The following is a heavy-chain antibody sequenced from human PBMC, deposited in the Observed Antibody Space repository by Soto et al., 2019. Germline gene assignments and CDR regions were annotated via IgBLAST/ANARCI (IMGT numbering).Heavy chain of an antibody. D-gene: IGHD6-25*01. V-gene: IGHV1-8*02. J-gene: IGHJ4*02. CDR1: GYTFTTYD. CDR2: MNPSNGNT. CDR3: ARRKERSGPNYFDY. Sequence: ASVKVSCKASGYTFTTYDASWVRQASGQGLEWMGWMNPSNGNTGYAQKFQGRVTMTRNTSISTVYMELSGLRPDDTAVYYCARRKERSGPNYFDYWGQGTRVTVSS.